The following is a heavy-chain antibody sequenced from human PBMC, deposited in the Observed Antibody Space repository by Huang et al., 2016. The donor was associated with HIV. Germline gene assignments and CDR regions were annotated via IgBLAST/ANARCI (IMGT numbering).Heavy chain of an antibody. CDR2: SNPDGST. J-gene: IGHJ4*02. D-gene: IGHD5-18*01. CDR3: ARVEYGYGTRRLLY. Sequence: QVRLQQWGGGLLKPSETLSLTCAVYGGSFSGFYWAWIRQPPGRGREWLGASNPDGSTNYIPSMKRRVTIAGDASKIQVSLRLSAVTAADTGLYYFARVEYGYGTRRLLYWGQGNLVTVSS. CDR1: GGSFSGFY. V-gene: IGHV4-34*01.